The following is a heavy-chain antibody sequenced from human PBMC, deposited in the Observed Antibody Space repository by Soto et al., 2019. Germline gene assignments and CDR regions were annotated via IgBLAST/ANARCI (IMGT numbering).Heavy chain of an antibody. CDR1: GGSFSGYY. V-gene: IGHV4-34*01. J-gene: IGHJ5*02. D-gene: IGHD6-13*01. CDR2: INHSGST. CDR3: ARQRIAAAYNWFDP. Sequence: QVQLQQWSAGLLKPSETLSLTCAVYGGSFSGYYWSWIRQPPGKGLEWIGEINHSGSTNYNPSLKSRVTISVDTSKNQFSLKLSSVTAADTAVYYCARQRIAAAYNWFDPSGQGTLVTVSS.